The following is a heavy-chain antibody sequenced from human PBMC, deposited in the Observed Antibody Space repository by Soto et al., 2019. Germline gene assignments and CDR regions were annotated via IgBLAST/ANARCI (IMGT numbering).Heavy chain of an antibody. Sequence: QVQLQESGPGLVKPSETLSLTCTVSGGSISGGVHSWSWIRQPPGKGLEWIGHIFDSGSNYYNPSLKGRLTISVDTSKNHFSLRLSSVTAADTAVYYCAREIMPLTNDWYFDLWGRGTLVTVSS. CDR3: AREIMPLTNDWYFDL. V-gene: IGHV4-30-4*01. D-gene: IGHD2-8*01. CDR2: IFDSGSN. CDR1: GGSISGGVHS. J-gene: IGHJ2*01.